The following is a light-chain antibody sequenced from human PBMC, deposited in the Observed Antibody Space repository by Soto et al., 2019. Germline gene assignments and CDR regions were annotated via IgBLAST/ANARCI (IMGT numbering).Light chain of an antibody. Sequence: EIVLTQSPGTLSLSPGERAALSCRASQTVSNNFLAWYQQKPGQAPRLLISGASSRATGVPDRFSGSVSETDFTLSISRLEPEDFAVYYCQHYGNSPLTFGQGTRLEIK. J-gene: IGKJ5*01. CDR2: GAS. V-gene: IGKV3-20*01. CDR1: QTVSNNF. CDR3: QHYGNSPLT.